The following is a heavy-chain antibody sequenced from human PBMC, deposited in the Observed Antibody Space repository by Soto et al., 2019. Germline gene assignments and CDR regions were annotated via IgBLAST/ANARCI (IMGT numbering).Heavy chain of an antibody. CDR1: GDSVSSNSAA. J-gene: IGHJ3*02. V-gene: IGHV6-1*01. Sequence: SQTLSLTCAISGDSVSSNSAAWNWIRQSPSRGLEWLGRTYCRSKWYNDYAVSVKSRITINPDTSKNQFSLQLNSVTPEDTAVYYCARAVGVVVAARDGAFDIWGQGTMVTVSS. D-gene: IGHD2-15*01. CDR3: ARAVGVVVAARDGAFDI. CDR2: TYCRSKWYN.